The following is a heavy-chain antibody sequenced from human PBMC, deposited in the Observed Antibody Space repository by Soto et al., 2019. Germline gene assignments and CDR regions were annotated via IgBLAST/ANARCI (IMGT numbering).Heavy chain of an antibody. CDR2: ISPSSSYI. Sequence: PGXSLRLSCVGSGLTFSNYNMNWFRQAPGMGLEWVSYISPSSSYIGYADSVRGRFTISRDNTKNSLFLQMDSLRAEDTAVYYCARDAGAVLLSDPLWGQGVLVTVSS. J-gene: IGHJ4*02. V-gene: IGHV3-21*05. CDR3: ARDAGAVLLSDPL. CDR1: GLTFSNYN. D-gene: IGHD1-26*01.